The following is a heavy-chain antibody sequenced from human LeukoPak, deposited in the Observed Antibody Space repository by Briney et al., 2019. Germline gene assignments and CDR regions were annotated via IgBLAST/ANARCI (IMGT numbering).Heavy chain of an antibody. J-gene: IGHJ4*02. CDR3: AKGSSLGSGYYRILGY. CDR2: IYYSGST. V-gene: IGHV4-59*01. D-gene: IGHD3-22*01. CDR1: GGSISSYY. Sequence: SETLSLTCTVSGGSISSYYWSWIRQPPGKGLEWIGYIYYSGSTNYNPSLKSRVTISVDTSKNQFSLKLSSVTAADTAVYYCAKGSSLGSGYYRILGYWGQGTLVSVSS.